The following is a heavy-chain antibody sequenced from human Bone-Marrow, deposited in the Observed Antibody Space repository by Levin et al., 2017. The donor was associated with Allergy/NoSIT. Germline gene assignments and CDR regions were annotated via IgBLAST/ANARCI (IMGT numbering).Heavy chain of an antibody. D-gene: IGHD3-10*01. CDR1: GFDCTKYW. J-gene: IGHJ4*02. V-gene: IGHV3-7*01. CDR3: PTGGSSHLNY. CDR2: INPDGSEK. Sequence: GESLKISCGVSGFDCTKYWMSWVRQAPGKGLEWVAKINPDGSEKYYVDSLKGRFTISRDNTRNSVYLQMDSLRVEDTAVYYCPTGGSSHLNYWGQGSLVSVSS.